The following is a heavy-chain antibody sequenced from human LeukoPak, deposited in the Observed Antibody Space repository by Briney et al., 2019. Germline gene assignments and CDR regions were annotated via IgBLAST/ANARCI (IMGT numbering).Heavy chain of an antibody. CDR2: IYYSGST. J-gene: IGHJ4*02. V-gene: IGHV4-39*07. D-gene: IGHD6-13*01. Sequence: PSETLSLTCTVSGGSISSSSYYWGWIRQPPGKGLEWIGSIYYSGSTYYNPSLKSRVTISVDTSKNQFSLKLSSVTAADTAVYYCARGDSSSWANYSDYWGQGTLVTVSS. CDR3: ARGDSSSWANYSDY. CDR1: GGSISSSSYY.